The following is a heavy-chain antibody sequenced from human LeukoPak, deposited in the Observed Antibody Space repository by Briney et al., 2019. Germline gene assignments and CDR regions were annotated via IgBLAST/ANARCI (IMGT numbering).Heavy chain of an antibody. CDR2: ISSSSSYI. CDR3: ARDGVIFYFDY. V-gene: IGHV3-21*01. Sequence: AGGSLRLSCAASGFTFSSYSMNWVRQAPGKGLEWVSSISSSSSYIYYADSVKGRFTISRDNAKNSLYLQMYSLRAEDTAVYYCARDGVIFYFDYWGQGTLVTVSS. J-gene: IGHJ4*02. CDR1: GFTFSSYS.